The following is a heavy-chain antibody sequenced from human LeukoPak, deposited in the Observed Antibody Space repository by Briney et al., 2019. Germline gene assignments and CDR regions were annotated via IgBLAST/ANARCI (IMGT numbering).Heavy chain of an antibody. Sequence: PGGSLRLSCAASGFTFDDYAMHWVRQAPGKGLEWVSGISWNSGSIGYADSVKGRFTISRDNAKNSLYLQMNSLRAGDTALYYCARQGYSSGWYRDYNWFDPWGQGTLVTVSS. CDR1: GFTFDDYA. D-gene: IGHD6-19*01. CDR3: ARQGYSSGWYRDYNWFDP. CDR2: ISWNSGSI. J-gene: IGHJ5*02. V-gene: IGHV3-9*01.